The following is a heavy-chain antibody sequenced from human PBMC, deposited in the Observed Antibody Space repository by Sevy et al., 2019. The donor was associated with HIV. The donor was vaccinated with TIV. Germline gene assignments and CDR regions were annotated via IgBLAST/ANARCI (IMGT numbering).Heavy chain of an antibody. Sequence: SETLSLTCTVSGGSISSYYWSWIRQPPGKGLEWIGYIYYSGSTNYNPSLKSRVTISVDTSKNQFSRKLSSVTAAETAVYYCARSLNWGRTSAYYFDYWGQGTLVTVSS. CDR3: ARSLNWGRTSAYYFDY. CDR2: IYYSGST. CDR1: GGSISSYY. J-gene: IGHJ4*02. V-gene: IGHV4-59*01. D-gene: IGHD7-27*01.